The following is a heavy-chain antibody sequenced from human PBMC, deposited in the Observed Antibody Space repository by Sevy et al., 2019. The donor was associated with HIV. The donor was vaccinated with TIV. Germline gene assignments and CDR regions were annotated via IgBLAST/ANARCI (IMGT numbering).Heavy chain of an antibody. CDR2: INSDGSST. D-gene: IGHD6-13*01. V-gene: IGHV3-74*01. CDR3: ARGLAQLVRGFFDY. Sequence: GGSLRLSCAASGFTFSSYWIHWVRQAPGKGLVWVSRINSDGSSTSYADSVKGRFTISRDNAKNTLYLQMNSLRAEDTAVYYCARGLAQLVRGFFDYWGQGTLVTVSS. J-gene: IGHJ4*02. CDR1: GFTFSSYW.